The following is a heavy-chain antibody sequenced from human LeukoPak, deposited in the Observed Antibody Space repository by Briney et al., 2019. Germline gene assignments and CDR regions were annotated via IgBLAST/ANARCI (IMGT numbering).Heavy chain of an antibody. CDR1: GFTFSNYD. Sequence: GGSLRLSCAVSGFTFSNYDMNWVRQAPGKGPEWVTTISASGIHIYYADSAKGRFTISRDNSKNTLYLQMNSLRAEDTAVYYCAKDLDGDYGHYYYGMDVWGQGTTVTVSS. CDR3: AKDLDGDYGHYYYGMDV. CDR2: ISASGIHI. D-gene: IGHD4-17*01. J-gene: IGHJ6*02. V-gene: IGHV3-23*01.